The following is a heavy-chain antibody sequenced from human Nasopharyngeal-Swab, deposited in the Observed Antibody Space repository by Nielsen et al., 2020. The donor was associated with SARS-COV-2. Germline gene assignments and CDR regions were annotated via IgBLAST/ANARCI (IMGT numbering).Heavy chain of an antibody. Sequence: KGLEWVAYIKQDGSEKYYVDSVKGRFTISRDNAKNSLYLQMNSLRAEDTAVYYCARTGITGRWFDPWGQGTLVTVSS. D-gene: IGHD3-16*01. V-gene: IGHV3-7*05. CDR2: IKQDGSEK. J-gene: IGHJ5*02. CDR3: ARTGITGRWFDP.